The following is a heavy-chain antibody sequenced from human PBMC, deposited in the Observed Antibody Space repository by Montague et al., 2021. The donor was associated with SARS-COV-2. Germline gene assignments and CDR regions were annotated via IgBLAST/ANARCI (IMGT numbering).Heavy chain of an antibody. Sequence: SLRLSCAASRFTFNPYTMHWVRQAPGKGLQWVAVISYDGSKKYYIDSVKGRFTISRDNSRNTLSLQMNSLRSEDSAVYYCARDGSGYASNYFYVMDVWGQGTMVTVSS. D-gene: IGHD3-22*01. CDR2: ISYDGSKK. J-gene: IGHJ6*02. CDR3: ARDGSGYASNYFYVMDV. V-gene: IGHV3-30*04. CDR1: RFTFNPYT.